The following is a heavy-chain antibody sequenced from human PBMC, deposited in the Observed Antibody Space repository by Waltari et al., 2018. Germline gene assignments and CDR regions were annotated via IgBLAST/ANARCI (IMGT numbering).Heavy chain of an antibody. D-gene: IGHD2-21*02. CDR3: ARIVVVTHLIDY. V-gene: IGHV3-21*06. J-gene: IGHJ4*02. Sequence: EVQMVESGGGLVKPGGSLRLACAASGFTFSSYTMNWVRQAPGKGLEWVASSSSCSSDIYYADSVKGRFTISRDNAKNSLYLQLNSLRTEDTALYYCARIVVVTHLIDYWGQGTLVTVSS. CDR2: SSSCSSDI. CDR1: GFTFSSYT.